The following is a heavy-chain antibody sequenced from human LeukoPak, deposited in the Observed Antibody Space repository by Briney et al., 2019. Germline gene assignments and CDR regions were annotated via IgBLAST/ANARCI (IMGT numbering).Heavy chain of an antibody. J-gene: IGHJ6*02. CDR2: MNPNSGNT. Sequence: GASVKVSCKASGYTFTSYDINWVRQATGQGLEWMGWMNPNSGNTGYAQKFQGRVTMTRNTSISTAYMELSSLRSEDTAVYYCARPPNCSSTSCYGYYYGMDVWGQGTTATVSS. CDR3: ARPPNCSSTSCYGYYYGMDV. D-gene: IGHD2-2*01. CDR1: GYTFTSYD. V-gene: IGHV1-8*01.